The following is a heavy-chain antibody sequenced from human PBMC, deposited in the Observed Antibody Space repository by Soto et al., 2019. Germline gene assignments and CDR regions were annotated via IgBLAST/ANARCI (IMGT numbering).Heavy chain of an antibody. D-gene: IGHD3-10*02. Sequence: QVQLVQSGAEVKKPGSSVKVSCKASGGTFSSYTISWVRQAPGQGLEWMGRIIPILGIANYAQKFQGRVTITADKSTSTAYMELSSLRSEDTAVYYCARDGDYVRGAFDIWGQGTMVTVSS. CDR1: GGTFSSYT. CDR2: IIPILGIA. CDR3: ARDGDYVRGAFDI. V-gene: IGHV1-69*08. J-gene: IGHJ3*02.